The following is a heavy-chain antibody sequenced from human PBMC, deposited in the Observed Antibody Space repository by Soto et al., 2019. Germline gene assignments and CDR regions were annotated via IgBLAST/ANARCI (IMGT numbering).Heavy chain of an antibody. D-gene: IGHD3-3*01. CDR2: ISSSSSTI. Sequence: PGGSLRLSCAASGFTFSSYSMNWVRQAPGKGLEWVSYISSSSSTIYYADSVKGRFTISRDNAKNSLYLQMNSLRDEDTAVYYCARDTQDDFWSGYYRDYWGQGTLVTLSS. CDR1: GFTFSSYS. V-gene: IGHV3-48*02. CDR3: ARDTQDDFWSGYYRDY. J-gene: IGHJ4*02.